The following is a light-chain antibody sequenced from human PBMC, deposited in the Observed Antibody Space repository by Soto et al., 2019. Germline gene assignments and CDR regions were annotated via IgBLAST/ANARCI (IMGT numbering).Light chain of an antibody. CDR1: SSDVGSYNR. CDR3: SSYTSSSTHYV. V-gene: IGLV2-18*02. J-gene: IGLJ1*01. Sequence: QSVLTQPPSVSGSPGQSVTISCTGTSSDVGSYNRVSWYQQPPGTAPKRMIYEVSNRPPGVPDRFSGSKSGNTASLTISGLQAEDEADYYCSSYTSSSTHYVFGTGTKVTVL. CDR2: EVS.